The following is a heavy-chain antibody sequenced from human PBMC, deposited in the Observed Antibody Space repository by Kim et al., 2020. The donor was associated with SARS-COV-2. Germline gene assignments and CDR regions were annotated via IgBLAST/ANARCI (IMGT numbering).Heavy chain of an antibody. D-gene: IGHD6-25*01. Sequence: GGSLRLSCAASGFTFNTYEMNWVRQAPGKGLEWVSYISTSDSTTYYADCVKGRFTISRDNAKNSLYLQINSLRAEDTAVYYCAGVYHSSGCYGVDYWGQGTLVTVSS. CDR1: GFTFNTYE. CDR3: AGVYHSSGCYGVDY. J-gene: IGHJ4*02. CDR2: ISTSDSTT. V-gene: IGHV3-48*03.